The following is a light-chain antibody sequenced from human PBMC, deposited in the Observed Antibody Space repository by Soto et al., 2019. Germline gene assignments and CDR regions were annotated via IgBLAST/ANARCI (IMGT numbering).Light chain of an antibody. Sequence: EIVLTQSPGSLSLSPGERATLSCRASQSVDSTFFAWYQKKPGQAPRLLIYGASKRATGVPDRFSGSGSGTDFTLTIRRLEPEDFAVYYCQQYMSSVKLGQGNKVEI. CDR3: QQYMSSVK. CDR2: GAS. J-gene: IGKJ1*01. V-gene: IGKV3-20*01. CDR1: QSVDSTF.